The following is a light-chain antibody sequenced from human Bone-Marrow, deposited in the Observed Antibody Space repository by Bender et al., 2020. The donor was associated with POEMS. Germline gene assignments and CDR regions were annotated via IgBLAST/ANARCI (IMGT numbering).Light chain of an antibody. CDR1: DSDIGGYYF. J-gene: IGLJ2*01. CDR2: DVT. Sequence: QSALTQPASVSGSPGQSITISCTGTDSDIGGYYFVSWYQQRPDKAPKLIIYDVTNRPSGVSDRFSGSKSGNTASLSISGLQAEDEADYYCLSYTRSTIVVFGGGTKVTVL. V-gene: IGLV2-14*03. CDR3: LSYTRSTIVV.